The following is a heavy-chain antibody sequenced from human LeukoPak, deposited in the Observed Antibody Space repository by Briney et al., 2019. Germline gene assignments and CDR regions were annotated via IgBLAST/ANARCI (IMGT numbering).Heavy chain of an antibody. V-gene: IGHV3-30*02. CDR2: IRYDGSNK. Sequence: GGSLTLSCAASGFTFSSYGMHWVRQAPGKGLGWVAFIRYDGSNKYYAASVKGRFTISRENSKNTLYLQMNSLRAEDTAVYYCAKEDIVATYWGQGTLVTVSS. CDR1: GFTFSSYG. D-gene: IGHD5-12*01. J-gene: IGHJ4*02. CDR3: AKEDIVATY.